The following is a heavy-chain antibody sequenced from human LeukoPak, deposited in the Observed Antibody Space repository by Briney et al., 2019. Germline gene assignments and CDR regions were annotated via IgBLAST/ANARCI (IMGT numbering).Heavy chain of an antibody. Sequence: GGSLRLSCAASRFTFSSYAMSWVRQAPGKGLEWVSAISGSGGVTYYADSVKGRFTISRDNSNNTLYLQMNSLRAVDTAVYYCAKDPDCTSGVCYTFFDYWGQGTLVTVSS. CDR2: ISGSGGVT. D-gene: IGHD2-8*01. V-gene: IGHV3-23*01. CDR3: AKDPDCTSGVCYTFFDY. J-gene: IGHJ4*02. CDR1: RFTFSSYA.